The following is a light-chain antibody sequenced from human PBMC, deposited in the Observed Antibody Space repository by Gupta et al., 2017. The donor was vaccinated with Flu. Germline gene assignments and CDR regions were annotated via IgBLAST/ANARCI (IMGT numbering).Light chain of an antibody. CDR2: EVS. V-gene: IGLV2-14*01. Sequence: TRGDIGDYKYVSWYQQYPGKAPKLIIYEVSNRPSRVSHRFSGSKSGNTASLTISGLQAEDEADYFCSSYTTSSTLVFGAGTTVTVL. J-gene: IGLJ1*01. CDR1: RGDIGDYKY. CDR3: SSYTTSSTLV.